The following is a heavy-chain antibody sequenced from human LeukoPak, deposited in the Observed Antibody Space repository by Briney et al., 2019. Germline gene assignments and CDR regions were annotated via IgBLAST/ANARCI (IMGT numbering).Heavy chain of an antibody. Sequence: GGSLRLSCITSGFTFSSYAMTWVRQAPGKGLEWVSAISGSGGSTYYADSVKGRFTISRDNSKNTLYLQMNSLRAEDTAVYYCTNSADYYDSSGFDYWGQGTLVTVSS. J-gene: IGHJ4*02. D-gene: IGHD3-22*01. CDR1: GFTFSSYA. V-gene: IGHV3-23*01. CDR3: TNSADYYDSSGFDY. CDR2: ISGSGGST.